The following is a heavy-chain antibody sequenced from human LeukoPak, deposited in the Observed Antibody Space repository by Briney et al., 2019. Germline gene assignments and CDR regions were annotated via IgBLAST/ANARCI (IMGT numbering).Heavy chain of an antibody. CDR3: ARDGGSGYYYSFDY. Sequence: GRSLRLSCAASGFTFSRYAMHWVREAPGRGLEWVAVISYVGSNKYYAESVKGSFTISRDNYKNTLYVQLNSLRAEDTAVYYCARDGGSGYYYSFDYWGQGTLVTVSS. CDR2: ISYVGSNK. J-gene: IGHJ4*02. V-gene: IGHV3-30-3*01. CDR1: GFTFSRYA. D-gene: IGHD3-22*01.